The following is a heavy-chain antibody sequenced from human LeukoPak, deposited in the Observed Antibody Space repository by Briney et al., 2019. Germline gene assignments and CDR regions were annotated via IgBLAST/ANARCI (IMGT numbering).Heavy chain of an antibody. Sequence: GGSLRLAFSPSASSLVTFAMGGVAPPPAGGPGGVSSIRGGGETFYAGSVKGRFTLSRDDSRNTVYLQMNNLRVEDTAIYYCAKANWISDADAVWWGQGTQVTVSS. CDR3: AKANWISDADAVW. J-gene: IGHJ4*02. CDR1: ASSLVTFA. V-gene: IGHV3-23*01. D-gene: IGHD2-2*03. CDR2: IRGGGET.